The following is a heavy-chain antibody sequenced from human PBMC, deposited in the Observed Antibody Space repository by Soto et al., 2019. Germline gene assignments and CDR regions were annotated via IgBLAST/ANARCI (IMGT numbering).Heavy chain of an antibody. D-gene: IGHD6-19*01. J-gene: IGHJ4*02. CDR3: ARGDSSGWYRLFDY. CDR1: GGSISSYY. CDR2: IYYSGST. Sequence: TSGTLSLTCTVSGGSISSYYWSWIRQPPGKGLEWIGYIYYSGSTNYNPSLKSRVTISVDTSKNQFSLKLSSVTAADTAVYYCARGDSSGWYRLFDYWGQGTLVTVSS. V-gene: IGHV4-59*01.